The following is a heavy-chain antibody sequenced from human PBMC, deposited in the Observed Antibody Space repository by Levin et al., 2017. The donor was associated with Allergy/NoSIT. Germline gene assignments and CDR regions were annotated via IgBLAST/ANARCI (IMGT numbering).Heavy chain of an antibody. D-gene: IGHD6-19*01. CDR1: GFTFRNYA. V-gene: IGHV3-23*01. J-gene: IGHJ4*02. CDR3: AKDPKTNIAVTGTVSYYFDY. Sequence: GGSLRLSCAGSGFTFRNYAMSWVRQAPGKGLEWVSTISGSGGSTYYADSVKGRFTISRDNSTNTLYLQMNSLTAEATAVYYCAKDPKTNIAVTGTVSYYFDYWGQGTLVTVSS. CDR2: ISGSGGST.